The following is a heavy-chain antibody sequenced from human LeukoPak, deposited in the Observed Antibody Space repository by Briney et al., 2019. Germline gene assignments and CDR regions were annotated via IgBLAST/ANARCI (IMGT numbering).Heavy chain of an antibody. Sequence: ASVKVSCKASGYTFSDFGITWVRQAPGQGLEWMGWINPNSGGTNYAQKFQGRVTMTRDTSISTAYMELSRPRSDDTAVYYCARDPPIFNWFDPWGQGTLVTVSS. D-gene: IGHD3-3*01. CDR1: GYTFSDFG. J-gene: IGHJ5*02. V-gene: IGHV1-2*02. CDR3: ARDPPIFNWFDP. CDR2: INPNSGGT.